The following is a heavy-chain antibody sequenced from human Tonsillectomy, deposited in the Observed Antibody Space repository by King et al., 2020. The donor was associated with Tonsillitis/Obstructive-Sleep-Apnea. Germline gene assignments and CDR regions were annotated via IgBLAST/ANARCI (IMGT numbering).Heavy chain of an antibody. CDR3: ARDLSRPPLFDP. Sequence: VQLVESGAEVEKPGASVKVSCKASGYTFTGYYMHWVRPAPGQGLEWVGRINPKRGGTLYAQKFQGRDTMSRETSISTAYMGRGRLRSDDTAVYYCARDLSRPPLFDPWGQGTLVTVSS. CDR1: GYTFTGYY. CDR2: INPKRGGT. J-gene: IGHJ5*02. V-gene: IGHV1-2*06.